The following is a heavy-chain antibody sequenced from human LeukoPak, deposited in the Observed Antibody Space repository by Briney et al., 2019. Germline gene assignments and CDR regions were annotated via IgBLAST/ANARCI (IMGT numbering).Heavy chain of an antibody. CDR2: INPNSGGT. CDR3: ASLGGFDY. D-gene: IGHD3-16*01. Sequence: VASVKVSCKASGYTFTGYYMHWVRQAPGQGLEWMGWINPNSGGTYYVQKFHGRVTLTRDRSISTAYMELSRLRSDDTAVYYCASLGGFDYWGQGTLVTVSS. V-gene: IGHV1-2*02. CDR1: GYTFTGYY. J-gene: IGHJ4*02.